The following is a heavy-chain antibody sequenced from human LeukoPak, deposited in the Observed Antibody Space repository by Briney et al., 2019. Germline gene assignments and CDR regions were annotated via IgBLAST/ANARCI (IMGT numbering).Heavy chain of an antibody. D-gene: IGHD1-1*01. Sequence: GRSLRLSCAASGFTFGSYGMNWVRQAPGKGLEWVAVIWYDGSNKYYADSVKGRFTISRDNSKNTLYLQMNSLRAEDTAVYYCARSVRPRDAFDIWGQGTMVTVSS. J-gene: IGHJ3*02. CDR2: IWYDGSNK. CDR3: ARSVRPRDAFDI. V-gene: IGHV3-33*01. CDR1: GFTFGSYG.